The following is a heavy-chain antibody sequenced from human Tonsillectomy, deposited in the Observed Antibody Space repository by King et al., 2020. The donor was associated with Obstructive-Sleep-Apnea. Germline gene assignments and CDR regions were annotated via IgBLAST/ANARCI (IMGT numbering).Heavy chain of an antibody. V-gene: IGHV3-21*01. CDR1: GFTFSSYS. J-gene: IGHJ4*02. D-gene: IGHD3-10*01. CDR3: ARANGSGSYWH. CDR2: ISSSSSYI. Sequence: VQLVESGGGLVKPGGSLRLSCAASGFTFSSYSMNWVRQAPGKGLEWVSSISSSSSYIYYADSVKGRFTIARDNGKNSLYLQMNSLRAGDTAVYYCARANGSGSYWHWGQGTLVTVSS.